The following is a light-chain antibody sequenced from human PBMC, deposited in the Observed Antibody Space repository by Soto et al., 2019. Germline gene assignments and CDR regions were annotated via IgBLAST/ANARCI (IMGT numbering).Light chain of an antibody. CDR1: SSDFGSYNY. Sequence: QSALTQPASVSGSPGQSITISCTCTSSDFGSYNYVSWYQHHPGNAPKLMIYEVRNRRSGVSNRFSGSNSGTTASLTISGLHDEDEADYYCSSYTSRSTLVFGTGTKLTVL. CDR3: SSYTSRSTLV. CDR2: EVR. V-gene: IGLV2-14*01. J-gene: IGLJ1*01.